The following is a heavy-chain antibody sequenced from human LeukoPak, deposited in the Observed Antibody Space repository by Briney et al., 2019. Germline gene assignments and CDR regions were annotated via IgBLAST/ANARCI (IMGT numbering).Heavy chain of an antibody. V-gene: IGHV4-34*01. CDR1: GGSFSGYY. CDR3: ARLVRIVVVPAAIRYYYYGMDV. J-gene: IGHJ6*02. CDR2: INHSGST. Sequence: SETLSLTCAVYGGSFSGYYWSWIRQPPGKGLEWIGEINHSGSTNYNPSLKSRATISVDTSKNQFSLELSSVTAADTAVYYCARLVRIVVVPAAIRYYYYGMDVWGQGTTVTVSS. D-gene: IGHD2-2*02.